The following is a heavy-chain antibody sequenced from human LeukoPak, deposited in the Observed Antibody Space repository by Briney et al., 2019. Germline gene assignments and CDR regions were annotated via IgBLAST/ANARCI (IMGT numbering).Heavy chain of an antibody. J-gene: IGHJ4*02. D-gene: IGHD5-24*01. CDR2: INPNSGGT. V-gene: IGHV1-2*06. CDR1: GYTFIGYY. Sequence: ASVKVSCKASGYTFIGYYMHWVRQAPGQGLEWMGRINPNSGGTNYAQKFQGRVTMTRDTSISTAYMELSRLRSDDTAVYYCARGGYTKSTPFDYWGQGTLVTVSS. CDR3: ARGGYTKSTPFDY.